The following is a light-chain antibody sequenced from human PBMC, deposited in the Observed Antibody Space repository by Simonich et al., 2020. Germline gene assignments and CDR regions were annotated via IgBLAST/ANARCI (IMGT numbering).Light chain of an antibody. J-gene: IGKJ2*01. CDR2: DAS. V-gene: IGKV3D-20*01. Sequence: EIVLTQSPGTLSLSPGERATLSCRASQSVSSSYLAWYHQKPGLAPRLLIYDASSRATGIPDRFSGSGSGTDFTLTISRLEPEDFAVYYCQQYGSSPPYTFGQGTKLEIK. CDR1: QSVSSSY. CDR3: QQYGSSPPYT.